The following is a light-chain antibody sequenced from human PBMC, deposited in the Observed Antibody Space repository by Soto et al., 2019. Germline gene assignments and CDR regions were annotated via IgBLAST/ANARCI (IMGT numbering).Light chain of an antibody. J-gene: IGKJ3*01. CDR3: QQYYISPVT. CDR2: WAS. V-gene: IGKV4-1*01. Sequence: DIMMTQSPDSLAVSLGERATINCKSSQSVFYGSNNKNYLAWYQQKPGQPPKLLIYWASTRESGVPDRFSGSGSGTDFTLTISSLQAEDVAVYYCQQYYISPVTFGPGTRVDVK. CDR1: QSVFYGSNNKNY.